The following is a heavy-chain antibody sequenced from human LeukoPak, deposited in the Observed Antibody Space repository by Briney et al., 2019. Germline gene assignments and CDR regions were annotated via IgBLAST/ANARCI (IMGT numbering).Heavy chain of an antibody. CDR1: GFTFSSYA. D-gene: IGHD6-19*01. J-gene: IGHJ4*02. Sequence: PGGSLRLSCAASGFTFSSYAMSWVRQAPGKGLEWVSAISGSGGSTYYAGSVKGRFTISRDNSENTLYLQMNSLRAEDTAVYYCAKASSGWYYFDYWGQGTLVTVSS. CDR3: AKASSGWYYFDY. CDR2: ISGSGGST. V-gene: IGHV3-23*01.